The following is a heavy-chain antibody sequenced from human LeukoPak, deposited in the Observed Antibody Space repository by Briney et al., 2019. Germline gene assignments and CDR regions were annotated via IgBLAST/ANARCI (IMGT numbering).Heavy chain of an antibody. J-gene: IGHJ4*02. CDR3: AREGGPYRPLDY. Sequence: SETLSLTCTVSGGSINSSSSYWGCIRQPPGKGLEWIGSIYYSGTTYYNPSLKSRVTISVDTSKNQFSLKLSSVTAADTAVYYCAREGGPYRPLDYSGQGTLVTVAS. CDR1: GGSINSSSSY. CDR2: IYYSGTT. V-gene: IGHV4-39*02.